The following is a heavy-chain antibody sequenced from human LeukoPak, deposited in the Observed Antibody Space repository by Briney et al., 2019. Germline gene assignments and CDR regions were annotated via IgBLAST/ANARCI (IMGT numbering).Heavy chain of an antibody. V-gene: IGHV3-74*01. Sequence: GGSLRLSCAASGFTFSSYWMHWVRQAPGKGLVWVSRINSDGSSTSYADSVKGRFTISRDNAKNTLYLQMNSLRAEDTAVYYCARDPGGSYYDVVFDPWGQGTLVTVSS. CDR2: INSDGSST. CDR1: GFTFSSYW. D-gene: IGHD1-26*01. CDR3: ARDPGGSYYDVVFDP. J-gene: IGHJ5*02.